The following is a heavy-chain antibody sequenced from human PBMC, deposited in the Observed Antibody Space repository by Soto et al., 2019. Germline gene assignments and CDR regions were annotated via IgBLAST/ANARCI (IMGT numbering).Heavy chain of an antibody. Sequence: ASVKVTCTASGYTFTSYGISWLRQAPGQGLEWMGWISAYNGNTNYAQKLQGRVTMTTDTSTSTAYMELRSLRSDDTAVYYCAVHLVGYDNYFDYWGQGTLVTVSS. V-gene: IGHV1-18*01. CDR1: GYTFTSYG. CDR3: AVHLVGYDNYFDY. D-gene: IGHD5-12*01. J-gene: IGHJ4*02. CDR2: ISAYNGNT.